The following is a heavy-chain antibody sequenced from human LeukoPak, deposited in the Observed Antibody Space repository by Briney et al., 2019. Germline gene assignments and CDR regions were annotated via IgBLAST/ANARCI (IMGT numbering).Heavy chain of an antibody. CDR2: ISSSSSTI. CDR1: GFTFSSYS. J-gene: IGHJ6*03. V-gene: IGHV3-48*01. Sequence: GGSLRLSCAASGFTFSSYSMNWVRQAPGKGLEWVSYISSSSSTIYYADSVKGRFTISRDNAKNSLYLQMNSLRAEDTAVYYCARQGYYYYMDVWGKGTTVTVSS. CDR3: ARQGYYYYMDV.